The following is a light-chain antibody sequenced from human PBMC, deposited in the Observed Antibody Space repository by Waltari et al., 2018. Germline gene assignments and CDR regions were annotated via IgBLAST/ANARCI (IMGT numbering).Light chain of an antibody. CDR1: SHDIGHYDY. CDR3: GSYTTNSPFAVV. Sequence: ALTQPASVSGSPGQSITLSCSGTSHDIGHYDYVAWYLQHPATAPKLIIFDVSKRPSGISDRFSASKSGSTASLTISGLQAEDEGEYFCGSYTTNSPFAVVFGGGTKLTVL. J-gene: IGLJ2*01. CDR2: DVS. V-gene: IGLV2-14*03.